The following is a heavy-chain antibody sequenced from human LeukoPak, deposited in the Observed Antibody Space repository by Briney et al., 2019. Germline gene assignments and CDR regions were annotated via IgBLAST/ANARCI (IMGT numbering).Heavy chain of an antibody. V-gene: IGHV1-46*01. D-gene: IGHD4-23*01. J-gene: IGHJ5*02. Sequence: ASVKVSCKASGYTFTSYYMHWVRQAPGQGLEWMGIINPSGGSTSYAQKFQGRVTMTRDMSTSTVYMELSSLRSEDTAVYYCAREGGGNPEYNWFDPWGRETLVIVSS. CDR1: GYTFTSYY. CDR3: AREGGGNPEYNWFDP. CDR2: INPSGGST.